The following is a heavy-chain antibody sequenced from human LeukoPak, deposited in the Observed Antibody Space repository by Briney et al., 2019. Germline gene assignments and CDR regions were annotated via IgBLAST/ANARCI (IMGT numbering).Heavy chain of an antibody. Sequence: GSSVKVFCKASGGTFNNYALNWVRQAPGQGLEWMGGIIAIFGTPKYAQKFQGRLTITSAESTSATYMELSRLTSDDTAVYSCAGKDGYSQGGDYWGQGTLVTVSS. CDR2: IIAIFGTP. V-gene: IGHV1-69*01. CDR1: GGTFNNYA. D-gene: IGHD5-18*01. CDR3: AGKDGYSQGGDY. J-gene: IGHJ4*02.